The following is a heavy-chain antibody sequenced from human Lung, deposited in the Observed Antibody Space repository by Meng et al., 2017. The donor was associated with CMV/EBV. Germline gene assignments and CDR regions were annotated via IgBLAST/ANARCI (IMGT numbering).Heavy chain of an antibody. D-gene: IGHD3-10*01. J-gene: IGHJ5*02. Sequence: GESXKISCAASGFTFNSYWMSWVRQAPGEGLEWVGNIKHDGSETHYLDSVKGRFTISRDNAKKSMYLQMNSLRVDDTAVYFCATGSGDDGAWGQGTLVTVSS. V-gene: IGHV3-7*01. CDR3: ATGSGDDGA. CDR1: GFTFNSYW. CDR2: IKHDGSET.